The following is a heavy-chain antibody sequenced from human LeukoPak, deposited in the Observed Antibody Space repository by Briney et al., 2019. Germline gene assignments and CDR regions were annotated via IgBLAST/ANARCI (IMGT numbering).Heavy chain of an antibody. V-gene: IGHV3-23*01. CDR3: AKGGYSSSWPRYFQH. J-gene: IGHJ1*01. CDR2: ISGRGGST. Sequence: GGSLRLSCAASGFTFSSYAMSWVRQAPGKGLEWVSSISGRGGSTYYADSVKGRFTISRDNSKNTLYLQMNSLRAEDTAVYYCAKGGYSSSWPRYFQHWGQGTLVTVSS. CDR1: GFTFSSYA. D-gene: IGHD6-13*01.